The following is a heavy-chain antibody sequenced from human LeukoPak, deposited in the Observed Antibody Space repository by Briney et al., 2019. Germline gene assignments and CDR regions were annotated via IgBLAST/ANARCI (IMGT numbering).Heavy chain of an antibody. CDR3: ARRAGSWYVDF. CDR2: ISWNSGGL. Sequence: PGGSLRLSCAASGFNFGDSAMHWVRQAPGKGLEWVSGISWNSGGLHYADSVKGRFTISRDNAKRSLYLQMNSLRAEDTAVYYCARRAGSWYVDFWGQGTLVTVSS. CDR1: GFNFGDSA. D-gene: IGHD6-13*01. J-gene: IGHJ4*02. V-gene: IGHV3-9*01.